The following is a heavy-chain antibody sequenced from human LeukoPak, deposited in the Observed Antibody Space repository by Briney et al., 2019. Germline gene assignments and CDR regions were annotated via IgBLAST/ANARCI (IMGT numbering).Heavy chain of an antibody. V-gene: IGHV5-51*01. D-gene: IGHD6-19*01. CDR1: GYSFTSYW. J-gene: IGHJ5*02. Sequence: GESLKISCKGSGYSFTSYWIGWVRQMPGKGLEWMGIIYPGDSDTRYSPSFQGQVTISADKSINTAYVQWSSLKASDTAMYFCASSRAGTLKVHNWFDPWGQGSLVTVSS. CDR3: ASSRAGTLKVHNWFDP. CDR2: IYPGDSDT.